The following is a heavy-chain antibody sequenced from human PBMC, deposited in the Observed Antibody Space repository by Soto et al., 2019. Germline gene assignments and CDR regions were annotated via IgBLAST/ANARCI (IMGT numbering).Heavy chain of an antibody. Sequence: GGSLRLSCAASGFTFSSYAMSWVRQAPGKGLEWVSAISGSGGSTYYADSVKGRFTISRDNSKNTLYLQMNSLRAEDTAVYYCAKESSSSWSPPAGCDYWGQGTLVTVSS. D-gene: IGHD6-13*01. J-gene: IGHJ4*02. CDR2: ISGSGGST. V-gene: IGHV3-23*01. CDR1: GFTFSSYA. CDR3: AKESSSSWSPPAGCDY.